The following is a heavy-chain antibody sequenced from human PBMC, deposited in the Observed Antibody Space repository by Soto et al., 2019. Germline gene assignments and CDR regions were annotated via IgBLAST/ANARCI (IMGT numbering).Heavy chain of an antibody. J-gene: IGHJ5*02. D-gene: IGHD3-16*02. V-gene: IGHV1-69*13. CDR3: ARDESDDYVWGSYRS. CDR2: IIPSYDTA. Sequence: SVKVSCKASGGTFSNSGISWVRLAPGQGLEWMGGIIPSYDTAIYAQKFQGRVIITADESTSTAYMGLSSLRSEDTAVYYCARDESDDYVWGSYRSWGQGXPVTVYS. CDR1: GGTFSNSG.